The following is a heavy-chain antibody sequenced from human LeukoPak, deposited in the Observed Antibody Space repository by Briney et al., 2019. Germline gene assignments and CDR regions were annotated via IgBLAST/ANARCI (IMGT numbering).Heavy chain of an antibody. CDR1: GGSLSSYY. V-gene: IGHV4-59*01. CDR2: IYYTGST. CDR3: ARDVAVTYDREGIYHYSCMDV. J-gene: IGHJ6*02. Sequence: SETLSLTCTVSGGSLSSYYWTWIRQPPGKGLEWIGYIYYTGSTNYNPSLKSRVTMSVDTSKNQFSLKLSSVTAADTAVYYCARDVAVTYDREGIYHYSCMDVWGQGTTVTVSS. D-gene: IGHD3-9*01.